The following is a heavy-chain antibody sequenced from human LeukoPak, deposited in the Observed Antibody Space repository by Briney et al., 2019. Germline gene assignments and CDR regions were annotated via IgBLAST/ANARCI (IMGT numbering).Heavy chain of an antibody. D-gene: IGHD2-15*01. CDR3: ARTYSGGSFPGPNWFDP. Sequence: GGSLRLSCAASGFTFSSYSMNWVRQAPGKGLEWVSSISTSSSYIYYADSVKGRFTISRDNAKNSLYLQMNSLRAEDTAVYYCARTYSGGSFPGPNWFDPWGQGTLVTVSS. V-gene: IGHV3-21*01. CDR2: ISTSSSYI. J-gene: IGHJ5*02. CDR1: GFTFSSYS.